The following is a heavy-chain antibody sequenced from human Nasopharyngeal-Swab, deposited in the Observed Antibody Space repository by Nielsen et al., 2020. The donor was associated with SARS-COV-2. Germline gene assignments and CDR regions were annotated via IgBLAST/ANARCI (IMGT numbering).Heavy chain of an antibody. J-gene: IGHJ4*02. D-gene: IGHD5-18*01. CDR2: ISYDGSNK. CDR3: ARGVGGYNSDYFTY. V-gene: IGHV3-30*04. Sequence: GGSLRLSCAASGFIFSNYAIHWVRQAPDKGLEWVAVISYDGSNKYYADSVKGRFTVSRDNSKTILYLQMDSLRAEDTAVYSCARGVGGYNSDYFTYWGQGTPVTVSS. CDR1: GFIFSNYA.